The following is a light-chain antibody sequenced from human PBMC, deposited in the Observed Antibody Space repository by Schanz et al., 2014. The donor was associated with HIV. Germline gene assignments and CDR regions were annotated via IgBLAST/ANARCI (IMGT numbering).Light chain of an antibody. CDR2: AAS. CDR3: QQCVTYPYT. Sequence: DIQMTQSPSSLSASVGDRVTITCQASQDISNSLNWYQQKPGKAPKLLIYAASSLQSGVPSRFSGSGSGTQFTLTISGLQPDDFATYYCQQCVTYPYTFGQGTRLDVK. CDR1: QDISNS. J-gene: IGKJ2*01. V-gene: IGKV1-39*01.